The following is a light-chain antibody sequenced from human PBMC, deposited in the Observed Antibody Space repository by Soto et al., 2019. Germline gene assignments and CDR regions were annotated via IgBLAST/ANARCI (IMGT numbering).Light chain of an antibody. V-gene: IGKV3-20*01. CDR1: QSVSSSY. CDR2: AAS. CDR3: QQYSSYQP. Sequence: EIELTQSPGTLSSSPGERATLSCRASQSVSSSYLAWYQQKPGQAPRLLIYAASTRATGIPDRFSGSGSGTDFTLTISRLEPEDFAMYYCQQYSSYQPFGQGTKVEIK. J-gene: IGKJ1*01.